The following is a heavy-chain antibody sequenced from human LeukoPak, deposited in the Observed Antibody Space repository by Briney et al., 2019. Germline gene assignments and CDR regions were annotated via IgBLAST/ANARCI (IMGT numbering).Heavy chain of an antibody. CDR3: ASLDRGSYYSFDY. CDR1: GFTFSSYE. D-gene: IGHD1-26*01. CDR2: ISSSGSTI. Sequence: GGSLRLSCAASGFTFSSYEMNWVRQAPGKGLEWVSYISSSGSTIYYADSVKGRFTISRDDAKNSLYLQMNSLRAEDTAVYYCASLDRGSYYSFDYWGQGTLVTVSS. J-gene: IGHJ4*02. V-gene: IGHV3-48*03.